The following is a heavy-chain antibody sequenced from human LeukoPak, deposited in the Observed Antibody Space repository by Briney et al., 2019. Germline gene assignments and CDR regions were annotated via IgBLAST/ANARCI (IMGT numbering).Heavy chain of an antibody. CDR1: GYTFTSYG. Sequence: GASVKVSCKASGYTFTSYGISWLRQAPGQGLEWMGWISAYNGNTNYAQKLQGRVTMTTDTSTSTAYMELRSLRSDDTAVYYCARDIVVVVAASEDDFYYYYYGMDVWGQGTTVTVSS. J-gene: IGHJ6*02. V-gene: IGHV1-18*01. CDR2: ISAYNGNT. CDR3: ARDIVVVVAASEDDFYYYYYGMDV. D-gene: IGHD2-15*01.